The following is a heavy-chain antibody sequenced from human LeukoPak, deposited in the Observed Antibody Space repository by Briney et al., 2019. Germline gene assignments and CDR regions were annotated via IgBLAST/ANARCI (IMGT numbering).Heavy chain of an antibody. Sequence: PGGSLRLSCAASGFTVSSNYMSWVRQAPGKGLEWVSVIYSGGSTYYADSVKGRFTISRDNSKNSLYLQMNSLRAEDTAVYYCARDYSSGWYPAFDIWGQGTMVTVSS. V-gene: IGHV3-66*01. CDR2: IYSGGST. CDR3: ARDYSSGWYPAFDI. CDR1: GFTVSSNY. D-gene: IGHD6-19*01. J-gene: IGHJ3*02.